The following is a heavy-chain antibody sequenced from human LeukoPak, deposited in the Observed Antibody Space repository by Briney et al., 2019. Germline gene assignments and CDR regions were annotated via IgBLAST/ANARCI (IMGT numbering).Heavy chain of an antibody. D-gene: IGHD1-26*01. V-gene: IGHV3-23*01. Sequence: GGSLRLSCAASGFTFSSYAMSWVRQAPGKGLEWVSAISGSGGSTYYADSVKGRFTISRDNSKNTLYLQMNSLRAEDTAVYYCARRGVVGASRWSWFDPWGQGTLVTVSS. J-gene: IGHJ5*02. CDR2: ISGSGGST. CDR3: ARRGVVGASRWSWFDP. CDR1: GFTFSSYA.